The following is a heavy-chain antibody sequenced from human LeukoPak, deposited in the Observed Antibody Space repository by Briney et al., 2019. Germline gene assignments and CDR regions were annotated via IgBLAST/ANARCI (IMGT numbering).Heavy chain of an antibody. Sequence: SETLSLTCSVSGGSISSYYWSWIRQPPGKGLEWIGYIYYSGSTNYNPSLKSRVTISVDTSKNQFSLRLSSVTAADTAVYYCARRHYYDSSGYTFDYWGQGTLVTVSS. CDR1: GGSISSYY. V-gene: IGHV4-59*12. D-gene: IGHD3-22*01. CDR2: IYYSGST. CDR3: ARRHYYDSSGYTFDY. J-gene: IGHJ4*02.